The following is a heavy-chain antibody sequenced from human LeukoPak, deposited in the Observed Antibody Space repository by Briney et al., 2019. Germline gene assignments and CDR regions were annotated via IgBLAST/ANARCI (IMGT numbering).Heavy chain of an antibody. CDR1: GFTFSDYY. CDR2: ISSSGSTR. CDR3: ARNWNSAFD. V-gene: IGHV3-11*04. D-gene: IGHD1-7*01. Sequence: GSLRLSCAASGFTFSDYYMSWIRQAPGKGLEWVSYISSSGSTRHYADSVKGRFTISRDSAKKSLYLQMNSLGAEDAAVYYCARNWNSAFDWGQGTLVTVSS. J-gene: IGHJ4*02.